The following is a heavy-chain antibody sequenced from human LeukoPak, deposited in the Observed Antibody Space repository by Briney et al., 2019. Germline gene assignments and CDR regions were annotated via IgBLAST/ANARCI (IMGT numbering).Heavy chain of an antibody. Sequence: GGSLRLSCAASGFTVSSSYMSWVRQAPGKGLEWVSVLYSGGFTYYADSVKARFTTSRDNSKNTLYLQMNSLRAEDTAIYYCARETPYYESGRRAFDFWGQGTMVTVSS. CDR3: ARETPYYESGRRAFDF. V-gene: IGHV3-66*01. D-gene: IGHD3-10*01. CDR2: LYSGGFT. J-gene: IGHJ3*01. CDR1: GFTVSSSY.